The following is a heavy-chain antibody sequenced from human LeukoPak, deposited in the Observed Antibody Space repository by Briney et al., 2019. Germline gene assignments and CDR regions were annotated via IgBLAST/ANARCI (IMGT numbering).Heavy chain of an antibody. V-gene: IGHV4-38-2*02. CDR2: IYHSGST. D-gene: IGHD6-19*01. J-gene: IGHJ4*02. CDR3: ARDTAAVAGTDY. Sequence: SETLSLTCTVSGYSISSGYYWGWIRQPPGKGLEWIGSIYHSGSTYYNPSLKSRVTISVDTSKNQFSLKLSSVTAADTAVYYCARDTAAVAGTDYWGQGTLVTVSS. CDR1: GYSISSGYY.